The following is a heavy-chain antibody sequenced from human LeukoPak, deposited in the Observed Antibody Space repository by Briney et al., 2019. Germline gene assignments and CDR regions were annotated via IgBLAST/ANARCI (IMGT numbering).Heavy chain of an antibody. CDR3: ARGRITMIVPGAFDI. D-gene: IGHD3-22*01. Sequence: SVKISCKASGGTFSSYAISWVRQAPGQGLEWMGGIIPIFGTANYAQKFQGRVTITTDESTSTAYMELSSLRSEDTAVYYCARGRITMIVPGAFDIWGQGTMVTVSS. V-gene: IGHV1-69*05. CDR1: GGTFSSYA. J-gene: IGHJ3*02. CDR2: IIPIFGTA.